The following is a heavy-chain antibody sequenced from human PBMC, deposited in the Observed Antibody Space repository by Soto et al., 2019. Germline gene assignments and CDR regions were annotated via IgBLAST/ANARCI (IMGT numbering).Heavy chain of an antibody. J-gene: IGHJ6*02. Sequence: EVQLLESGGGLVQPGESLRLSCAASGFIFSDYAMTWVRQAPGKGLEWVSGISGSGESIYYADSVEGRFTISRDNSKNTQYLQMNRLRGEDTAVYYCARDRHGSDWYTYYFYTLAVWGQGTTVTVSS. V-gene: IGHV3-23*01. CDR1: GFIFSDYA. CDR2: ISGSGESI. CDR3: ARDRHGSDWYTYYFYTLAV. D-gene: IGHD6-13*01.